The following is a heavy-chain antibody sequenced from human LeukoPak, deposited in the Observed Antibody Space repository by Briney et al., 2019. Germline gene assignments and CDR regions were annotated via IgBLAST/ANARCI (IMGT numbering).Heavy chain of an antibody. CDR3: AKPRGYYYDSSGYSDFDY. J-gene: IGHJ4*02. CDR1: GFTFSSYG. V-gene: IGHV3-30*18. D-gene: IGHD3-22*01. Sequence: GRSLRLSCAASGFTFSSYGMHWVRQAPGKGLEWVAVISYDGSNKYYADSVKGRFTISRDNSKNTLYLQMNSLRAEDTAVYYCAKPRGYYYDSSGYSDFDYWGQGTLVTVSS. CDR2: ISYDGSNK.